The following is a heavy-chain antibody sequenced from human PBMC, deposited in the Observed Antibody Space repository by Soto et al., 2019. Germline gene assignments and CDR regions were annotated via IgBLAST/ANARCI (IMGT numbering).Heavy chain of an antibody. D-gene: IGHD6-13*01. CDR1: GGTFSSYA. CDR2: IIPIFGTA. V-gene: IGHV1-69*13. Sequence: SVKVSCKASGGTFSSYAISWVRQAPGQGLEWMGGIIPIFGTANYAQKFQGRVTIAAVESTSTAYMELSSLRSEDTAVYYCARIAAAGTDSDYWGQGTLVTVSS. J-gene: IGHJ4*02. CDR3: ARIAAAGTDSDY.